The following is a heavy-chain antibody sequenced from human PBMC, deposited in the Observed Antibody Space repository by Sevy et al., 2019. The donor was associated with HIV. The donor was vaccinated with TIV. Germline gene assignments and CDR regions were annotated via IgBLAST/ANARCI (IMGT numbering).Heavy chain of an antibody. CDR2: IWYDGSNK. D-gene: IGHD3-22*01. CDR1: GFTFSSYG. J-gene: IGHJ4*02. CDR3: AMNYYDSSGSSFFFDY. Sequence: GGSLRLSCAASGFTFSSYGMHWVRQAPGKGLEWVAVIWYDGSNKYYADSVKDRLTISRDNSKNTLYLQMNSLRAEDTAVYYCAMNYYDSSGSSFFFDYWGQGTLVTVSS. V-gene: IGHV3-33*01.